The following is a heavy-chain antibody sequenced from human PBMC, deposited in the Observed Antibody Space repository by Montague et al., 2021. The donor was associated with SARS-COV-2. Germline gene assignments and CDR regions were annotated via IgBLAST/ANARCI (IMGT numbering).Heavy chain of an antibody. D-gene: IGHD3-22*01. Sequence: SETLSLTCTVAGGSVISDKYYWSWIRQPPGKGLEWIGFIYDSGSTSYNPSLHSRVTITIDTSKNQFSLNLMSVTSADTAVYYCVKGSGYPWGQGTLVTVSS. V-gene: IGHV4-61*01. J-gene: IGHJ5*02. CDR2: IYDSGST. CDR3: VKGSGYP. CDR1: GGSVISDKYY.